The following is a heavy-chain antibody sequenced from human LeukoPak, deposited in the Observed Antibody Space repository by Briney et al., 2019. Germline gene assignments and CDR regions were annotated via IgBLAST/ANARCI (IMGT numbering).Heavy chain of an antibody. CDR3: AKDGEPSITIFGVVIPSQLYYFDY. Sequence: PGGSLRLSCAASGFTFSSCAMSWVRQAPGKGLEWVSAISGSGGSTYYADSVKGRFTISRDNSKKTLYLQMNSLRAEDTAVYYCAKDGEPSITIFGVVIPSQLYYFDYWGQGTLVTVSS. V-gene: IGHV3-23*01. J-gene: IGHJ4*02. CDR1: GFTFSSCA. D-gene: IGHD3-3*01. CDR2: ISGSGGST.